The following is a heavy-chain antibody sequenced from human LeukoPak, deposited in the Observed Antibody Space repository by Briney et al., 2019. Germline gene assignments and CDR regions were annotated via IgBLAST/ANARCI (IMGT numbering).Heavy chain of an antibody. J-gene: IGHJ4*02. D-gene: IGHD1-26*01. Sequence: GESLKISCQASGYIFTNYWIAWVRQMPGKGLEYMGIIFPGDSDTRYSPSFQGHITISADRSNTTAYLQWSSLKASDTAMYYCARRVVTGGSYWNPYFDYWGQGVLVTVSS. CDR3: ARRVVTGGSYWNPYFDY. CDR2: IFPGDSDT. V-gene: IGHV5-51*01. CDR1: GYIFTNYW.